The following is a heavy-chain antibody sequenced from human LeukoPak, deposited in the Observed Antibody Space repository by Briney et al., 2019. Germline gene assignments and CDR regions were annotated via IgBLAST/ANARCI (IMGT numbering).Heavy chain of an antibody. V-gene: IGHV3-23*01. J-gene: IGHJ4*02. CDR1: GFTFSSYA. CDR2: ISGSGGST. Sequence: GGSLRLSCAASGFTFSSYAMSWVRQAPGKGLEWVSAISGSGGSTYYADSVKGRFTISRDNSKNTLYLQMKRLRDEETAVYYSAKDPYYYDSSGYYNWGQGTLVTVSS. D-gene: IGHD3-22*01. CDR3: AKDPYYYDSSGYYN.